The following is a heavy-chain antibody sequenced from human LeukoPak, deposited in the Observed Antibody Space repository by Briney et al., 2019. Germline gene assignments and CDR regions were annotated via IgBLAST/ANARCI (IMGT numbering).Heavy chain of an antibody. J-gene: IGHJ4*02. CDR3: AKDMRYGDYIFDY. V-gene: IGHV3-30*02. Sequence: GGSLRLSCAASEFTFSNYGMHWVRQAPGKGLEWVAFIRYDGSNKYLADSVKGRFTISRDNSKHTLSLQMNSLRAEDTAFYYCAKDMRYGDYIFDYWGQGTLVTVSS. CDR1: EFTFSNYG. CDR2: IRYDGSNK. D-gene: IGHD4-17*01.